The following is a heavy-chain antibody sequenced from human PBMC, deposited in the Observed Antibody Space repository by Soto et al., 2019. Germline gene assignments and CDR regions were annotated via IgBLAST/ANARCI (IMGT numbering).Heavy chain of an antibody. CDR1: GGSISSGGYY. V-gene: IGHV4-31*03. J-gene: IGHJ6*02. D-gene: IGHD6-19*01. CDR3: ARDRSIAVAGKGDYYYYGMDV. Sequence: PSETLSLTCTVSGGSISSGGYYWSWIRPHPGKGLEWIGYIYYSGSTYYNPSLKSRVTISVDTSKNQFSLKLSSVTAADTAVYYCARDRSIAVAGKGDYYYYGMDVWGQGTTVTVSS. CDR2: IYYSGST.